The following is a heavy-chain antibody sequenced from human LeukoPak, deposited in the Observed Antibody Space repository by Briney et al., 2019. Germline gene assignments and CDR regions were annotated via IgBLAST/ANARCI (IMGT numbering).Heavy chain of an antibody. CDR1: GFTFSSYA. V-gene: IGHV3-23*01. CDR2: ISGSGGST. Sequence: EGSLRLSCAASGFTFSSYAMSWVRQAPGKGLEWVSAISGSGGSTYYADSVKGRFTISRDNSKNTLYLQMNSLRAEDTAVYYCAKLEDYCSSTSCYQNFDYWGQGTLVTVSS. D-gene: IGHD2-2*01. J-gene: IGHJ4*02. CDR3: AKLEDYCSSTSCYQNFDY.